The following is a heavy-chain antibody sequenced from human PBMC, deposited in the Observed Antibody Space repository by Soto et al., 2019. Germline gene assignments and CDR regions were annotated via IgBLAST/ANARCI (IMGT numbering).Heavy chain of an antibody. V-gene: IGHV4-61*01. Sequence: PSETLSLTCTVSGGSVSSGSYYWSWIRQPPXKGLEWIGYIYYSGSTNYNPSLKSRVTISVDTSKNQFSLKLSSVTAADTAVYYCARDFFGYCSGGSCYRTNWFDPWGQGTLVTVSS. CDR3: ARDFFGYCSGGSCYRTNWFDP. J-gene: IGHJ5*02. CDR1: GGSVSSGSYY. D-gene: IGHD2-15*01. CDR2: IYYSGST.